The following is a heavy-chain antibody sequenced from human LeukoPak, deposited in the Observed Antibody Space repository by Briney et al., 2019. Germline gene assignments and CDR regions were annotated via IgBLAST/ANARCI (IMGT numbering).Heavy chain of an antibody. CDR2: ITPFFGVV. Sequence: SVEVSCKASGGNFGNYVIHWVRQAPGQGLEWMGRITPFFGVVNYAQTFQDRVTFTADKITNTAYMQISSLKSEDTAVYFCARDTNEEYSSSSDGLAVWGQGTTVTVSS. D-gene: IGHD6-6*01. CDR1: GGNFGNYV. CDR3: ARDTNEEYSSSSDGLAV. J-gene: IGHJ6*02. V-gene: IGHV1-69*04.